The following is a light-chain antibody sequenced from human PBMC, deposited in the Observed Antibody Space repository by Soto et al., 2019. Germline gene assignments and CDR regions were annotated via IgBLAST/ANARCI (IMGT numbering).Light chain of an antibody. Sequence: EIVMTQSPATLSVSPGERATVSRRASQNINNGLAWYQQNPGQAPRLLIYGASTRATGIPATFSGSGSATEFILTISSLRSEDYAVYYCQQYHDWPLTFGGGTKVEI. CDR3: QQYHDWPLT. CDR1: QNINNG. CDR2: GAS. J-gene: IGKJ4*01. V-gene: IGKV3-15*01.